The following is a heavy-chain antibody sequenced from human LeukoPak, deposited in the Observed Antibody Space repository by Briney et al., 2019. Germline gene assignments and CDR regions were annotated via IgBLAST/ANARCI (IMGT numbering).Heavy chain of an antibody. J-gene: IGHJ5*02. Sequence: SVKVSCKASGGTFSSYAISWVRQAPGQGLEWMGGIIPIFGTANYAQKFQGKVTITTDESTSTAYMKLSSLRSEDTAVYYCVRDRCSSTSCLSIPNWFDPWGQGTLVTVSS. CDR2: IIPIFGTA. V-gene: IGHV1-69*05. D-gene: IGHD2-2*01. CDR3: VRDRCSSTSCLSIPNWFDP. CDR1: GGTFSSYA.